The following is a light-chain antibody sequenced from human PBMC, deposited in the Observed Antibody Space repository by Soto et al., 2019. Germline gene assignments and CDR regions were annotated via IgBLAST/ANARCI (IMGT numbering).Light chain of an antibody. CDR2: AAS. J-gene: IGKJ4*01. Sequence: DIQMTQSPSSVSASVGDRVTITCRASHGISSGLAWYQQKPGKAPKLLIYAASSLQIGVPSRFSGSGSAPDFTLPISSLQPEDFATYYCHPPNSFPLTFGGGTKVEIK. V-gene: IGKV1-12*01. CDR3: HPPNSFPLT. CDR1: HGISSG.